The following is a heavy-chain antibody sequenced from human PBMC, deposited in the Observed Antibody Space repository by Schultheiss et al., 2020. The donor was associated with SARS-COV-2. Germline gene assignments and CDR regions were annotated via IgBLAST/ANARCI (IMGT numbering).Heavy chain of an antibody. D-gene: IGHD2-15*01. Sequence: SETLSLTCAVSGGSISSSNWWSWVRQPPGKGLEWIGSIYHSGSTYYNPSLKSRVTISVDTSKNQFSLKLSSVTAADTAVYYCASTLGYCSGGSCYSYYYYGMDVWGQGTTVTVSS. CDR1: GGSISSSNW. V-gene: IGHV4-4*02. CDR3: ASTLGYCSGGSCYSYYYYGMDV. CDR2: IYHSGST. J-gene: IGHJ6*02.